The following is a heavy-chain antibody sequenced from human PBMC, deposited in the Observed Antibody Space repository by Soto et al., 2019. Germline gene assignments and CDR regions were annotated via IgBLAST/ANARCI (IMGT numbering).Heavy chain of an antibody. V-gene: IGHV5-51*01. D-gene: IGHD6-19*01. CDR2: IYPGDSDT. CDR1: GYSFTSYW. Sequence: GESLKISCKGSGYSFTSYWIGWVRQMPGKGLEWMGIIYPGDSDTRYSPSFQGQVTISADKSISTAYLQWSSLKASDTAMYYCARGVVAGKVAHVNEPHDYWGQGTLVTVSS. J-gene: IGHJ4*02. CDR3: ARGVVAGKVAHVNEPHDY.